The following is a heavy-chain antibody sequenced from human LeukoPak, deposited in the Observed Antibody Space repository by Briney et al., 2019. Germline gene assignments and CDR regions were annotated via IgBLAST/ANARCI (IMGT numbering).Heavy chain of an antibody. Sequence: KSSETLSLTCTVSGGSITNYYWSWIRQPPGKGLEWIGYIHYSGSTKYKSSLKSRVTISVDTSKNQFSLKLSSVTAADTAVYYCARVEMATITEYYYYYMDVWGKGTTVTVSS. CDR3: ARVEMATITEYYYYYMDV. J-gene: IGHJ6*03. CDR1: GGSITNYY. D-gene: IGHD5-24*01. CDR2: IHYSGST. V-gene: IGHV4-59*01.